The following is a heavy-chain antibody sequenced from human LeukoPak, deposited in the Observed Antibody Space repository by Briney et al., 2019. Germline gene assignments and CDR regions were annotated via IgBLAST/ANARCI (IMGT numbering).Heavy chain of an antibody. CDR1: GGSISSYY. D-gene: IGHD3-22*01. J-gene: IGHJ5*02. CDR3: ARLVLDSSGYSRWFDP. V-gene: IGHV4-59*08. CDR2: IYYSGST. Sequence: SETLSLTCTVSGGSISSYYWSWIRQPPGKGLEWIGYIYYSGSTNYNPSLKSRVTISVDTSKNQFSLKLSSVTAADTAVYYCARLVLDSSGYSRWFDPWGQGTLVTVSS.